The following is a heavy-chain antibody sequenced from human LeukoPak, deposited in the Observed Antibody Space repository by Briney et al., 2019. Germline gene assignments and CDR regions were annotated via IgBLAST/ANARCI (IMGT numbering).Heavy chain of an antibody. CDR1: GFTFTTYS. CDR3: AKAYGYSSSWFPTYYFDY. V-gene: IGHV3-23*01. J-gene: IGHJ4*02. Sequence: GGSLRLSCEASGFTFTTYSMTWVRQAPGKGLEWVSAISGSGGSTYYADSVKGRFTISRDNSKNTLYLQMNSLRAEDTAVYYCAKAYGYSSSWFPTYYFDYWGQGTLVTVSS. D-gene: IGHD6-13*01. CDR2: ISGSGGST.